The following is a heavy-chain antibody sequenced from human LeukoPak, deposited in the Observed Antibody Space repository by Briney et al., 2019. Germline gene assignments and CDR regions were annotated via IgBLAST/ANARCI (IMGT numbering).Heavy chain of an antibody. D-gene: IGHD3-3*01. J-gene: IGHJ5*02. CDR2: IYYSGST. CDR1: GGSISSYY. CDR3: AREYDFWSGYYTNWFDP. Sequence: SETLSLTCTVSGGSISSYYWSWIRQPPGKGLEWIGYIYYSGSTNYNPSLKSRVTISVDTSRNQFSLKLSSVTAADTAVYYCAREYDFWSGYYTNWFDPWGQGTLVTVSS. V-gene: IGHV4-59*12.